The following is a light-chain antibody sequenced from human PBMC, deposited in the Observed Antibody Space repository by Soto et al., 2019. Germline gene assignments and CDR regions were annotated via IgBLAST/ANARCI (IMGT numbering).Light chain of an antibody. J-gene: IGLJ2*01. CDR2: DVS. V-gene: IGLV2-14*01. CDR1: NSDVGAYNY. Sequence: QSALTQPASVSGSPGQSITISCTGTNSDVGAYNYVSWYQQHPGKAPKLMIYDVSYRPSGVSSRFSGSKSGNTASLTISWLQAEDEAYYYCSSYTTSTTVVFGGGTKLTVL. CDR3: SSYTTSTTVV.